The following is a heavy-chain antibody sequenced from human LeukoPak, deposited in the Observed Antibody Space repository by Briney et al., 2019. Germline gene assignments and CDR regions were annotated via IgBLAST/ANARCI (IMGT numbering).Heavy chain of an antibody. J-gene: IGHJ6*02. Sequence: SQTLSLTCTVSGVSISSGGYYWSWIRQHPGKGLEWIGYIYYSGSTYYNPSLKSRVTISVDTSKNQFSLKLSSVTAADTAVYYCARSCSSTSCYYYYYGMDVWGQGTTVTVSS. CDR1: GVSISSGGYY. CDR3: ARSCSSTSCYYYYYGMDV. V-gene: IGHV4-31*03. CDR2: IYYSGST. D-gene: IGHD2-2*01.